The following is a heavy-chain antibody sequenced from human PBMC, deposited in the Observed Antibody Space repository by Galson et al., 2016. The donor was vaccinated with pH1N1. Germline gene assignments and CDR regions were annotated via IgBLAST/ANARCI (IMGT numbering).Heavy chain of an antibody. V-gene: IGHV1-69*05. CDR1: GVTFNSNA. D-gene: IGHD2-15*01. J-gene: IGHJ5*02. CDR3: ARGQGYHLQRGWFDP. CDR2: IIPMFGIT. Sequence: SVKVSCKASGVTFNSNAFTWARQAPGQGPEWMGGIIPMFGITNYAQKFQGRVTISTDELKSTAFMELSSLTSDDTAVYYCARGQGYHLQRGWFDPWGQGTLVSVSS.